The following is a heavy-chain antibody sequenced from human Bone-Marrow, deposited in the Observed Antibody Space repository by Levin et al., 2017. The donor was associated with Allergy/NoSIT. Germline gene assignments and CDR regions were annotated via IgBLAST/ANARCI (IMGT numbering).Heavy chain of an antibody. J-gene: IGHJ4*02. CDR3: AKFSPRSPQLLYGVWDY. D-gene: IGHD2-2*02. V-gene: IGHV4-4*01. CDR2: IHHSETT. CDR1: GASISNSDW. Sequence: PGGSLRLSCAVSGASISNSDWWSWVRQSPGKGLEWIWEIHHSETTNNNPSLESRVTISIDKSKNHISLRLNSVTAADTAVYFCAKFSPRSPQLLYGVWDYWGQGILVIVSS.